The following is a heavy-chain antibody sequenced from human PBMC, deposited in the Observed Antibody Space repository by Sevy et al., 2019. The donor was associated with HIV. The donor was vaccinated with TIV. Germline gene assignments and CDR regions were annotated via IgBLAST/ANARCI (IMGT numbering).Heavy chain of an antibody. CDR3: ARDQGRKIVVVPAAMLDYYYGMDV. Sequence: GGSLRLSCKPSGFTFVTYAMNWVRQFPDKGLEWVSTIYGSGVAPYYADSVKGRFTISRDNAKNSLYLQMNSLGAEDTAVYYCARDQGRKIVVVPAAMLDYYYGMDVWGQGTTVTVSS. CDR1: GFTFVTYA. J-gene: IGHJ6*02. D-gene: IGHD2-2*01. V-gene: IGHV3-23*01. CDR2: IYGSGVAP.